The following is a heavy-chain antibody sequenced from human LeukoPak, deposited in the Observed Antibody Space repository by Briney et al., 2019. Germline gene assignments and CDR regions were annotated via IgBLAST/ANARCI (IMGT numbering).Heavy chain of an antibody. CDR2: INHSGST. D-gene: IGHD3-22*01. J-gene: IGHJ4*02. V-gene: IGHV4-34*01. CDR1: GGSFSGYY. Sequence: PSETLSLTCAVYGGSFSGYYWSWIRQPPGKGPEWIGEINHSGSTNYNPSLKSRVTISVDTSKNQFSLKLSSVTAADTAVYYCARDPADSSGYFYFDYWGQGTLVTVSS. CDR3: ARDPADSSGYFYFDY.